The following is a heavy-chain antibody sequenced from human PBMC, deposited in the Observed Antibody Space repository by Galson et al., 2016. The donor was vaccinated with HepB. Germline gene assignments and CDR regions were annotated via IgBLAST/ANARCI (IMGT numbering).Heavy chain of an antibody. Sequence: SLRLSCAASGFTFSNYYMHWVRQAPGRGLEWVSSISSSSKYIYYADSMKGRLTISRDNANNSLFLQMESLRVGDTAFYYCARDRGRSAGGWFGPWGQGTQVT. CDR3: ARDRGRSAGGWFGP. V-gene: IGHV3-21*01. J-gene: IGHJ5*02. CDR1: GFTFSNYY. CDR2: ISSSSKYI. D-gene: IGHD6-13*01.